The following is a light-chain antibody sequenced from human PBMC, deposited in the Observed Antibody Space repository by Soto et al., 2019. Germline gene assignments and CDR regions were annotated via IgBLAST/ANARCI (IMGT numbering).Light chain of an antibody. CDR3: QKYYSYTLT. V-gene: IGKV1-8*01. J-gene: IGKJ4*01. CDR1: QGISSY. Sequence: AIRMTQSPSSLSASTGDRVTITCRASQGISSYLAWYQQKPGKAPKLLIYAASTLQSGVPSRFSGSVCGIDFDITVSYLQSEDLTTYCGQKYYSYTLTFGGGTKLDI. CDR2: AAS.